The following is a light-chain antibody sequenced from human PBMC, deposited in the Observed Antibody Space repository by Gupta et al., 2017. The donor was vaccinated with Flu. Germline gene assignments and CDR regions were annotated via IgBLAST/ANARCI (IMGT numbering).Light chain of an antibody. V-gene: IGKV2-30*01. CDR3: MRGTHPWT. CDR1: QSLGDKNGFTY. J-gene: IGKJ2*02. CDR2: EGS. Sequence: LTLGQPATISCRSSQSLGDKNGFTYLNWLKQRQGQCLRRLIDEGSNRDFGVRDRFSGSGTGTDFTLKISGVEAEDVGVYYCMRGTHPWTFGQGTRLEI.